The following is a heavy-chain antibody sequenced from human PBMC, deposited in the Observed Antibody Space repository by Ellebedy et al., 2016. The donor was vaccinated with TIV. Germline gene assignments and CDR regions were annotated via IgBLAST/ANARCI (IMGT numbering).Heavy chain of an antibody. CDR2: IIPILGIA. Sequence: ASVKVSCKASGYTFTGYYMHWVRQAPGQGLERMGGIIPILGIANYAQKFQGRVTITADKSTSTAYMELSSLRSEDTAEYYCARARPDYDILPTVAFDIWGQGTMVTVSS. V-gene: IGHV1-69*10. CDR1: GYTFTGYY. CDR3: ARARPDYDILPTVAFDI. J-gene: IGHJ3*02. D-gene: IGHD3-9*01.